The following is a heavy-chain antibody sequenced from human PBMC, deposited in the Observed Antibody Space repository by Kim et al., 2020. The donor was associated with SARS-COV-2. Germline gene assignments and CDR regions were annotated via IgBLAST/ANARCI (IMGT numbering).Heavy chain of an antibody. CDR2: ISGSGGST. D-gene: IGHD1-26*01. V-gene: IGHV3-23*01. CDR1: GFTFSSYA. J-gene: IGHJ4*02. Sequence: GGSLRLSCAASGFTFSSYAMSWVRQAPGKGLEWVSAISGSGGSTYYADSVKGRLTNSRDNSKNTLYLQMNSLRAEDTAVYYCAKDVGNVGAEFDYWGQGALVSV. CDR3: AKDVGNVGAEFDY.